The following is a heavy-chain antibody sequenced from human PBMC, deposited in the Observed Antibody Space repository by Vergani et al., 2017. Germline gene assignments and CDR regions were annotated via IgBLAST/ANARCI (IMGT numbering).Heavy chain of an antibody. CDR1: GGSISSSSYY. D-gene: IGHD3-3*01. Sequence: QLQLQESGPGLVKPSETLSLTCTVSGGSISSSSYYWGWIRQPPGKGLEWIGSIYYSGSTYYNPSLKSRVTISVDTSKNQFSLKLSSVTAADTAVYYCARREYDVWSGRSGTFDYWGQGTLVTVSS. J-gene: IGHJ4*02. CDR3: ARREYDVWSGRSGTFDY. V-gene: IGHV4-39*01. CDR2: IYYSGST.